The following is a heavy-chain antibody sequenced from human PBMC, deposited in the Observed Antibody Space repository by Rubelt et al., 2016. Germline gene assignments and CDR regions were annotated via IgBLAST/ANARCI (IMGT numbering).Heavy chain of an antibody. Sequence: KGLVWVAQIISDGSTTTYADSVKGRFTISRDNAKNSLFLQMSSLRAEDTAVYYCARPAVETDSDVFDYWGQGTLVTVSS. D-gene: IGHD5-24*01. J-gene: IGHJ4*02. CDR2: IISDGSTT. V-gene: IGHV3-74*01. CDR3: ARPAVETDSDVFDY.